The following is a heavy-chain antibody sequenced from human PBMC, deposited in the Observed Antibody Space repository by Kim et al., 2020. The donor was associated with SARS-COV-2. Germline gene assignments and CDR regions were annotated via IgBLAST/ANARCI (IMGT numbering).Heavy chain of an antibody. V-gene: IGHV6-1*01. J-gene: IGHJ4*02. Sequence: NDYAVSVKSRITINPDTSKNQFSLQLNSVTPEDTAVYYCARDRYSSSDYWGQGTLVTVSS. D-gene: IGHD6-6*01. CDR3: ARDRYSSSDY. CDR2: N.